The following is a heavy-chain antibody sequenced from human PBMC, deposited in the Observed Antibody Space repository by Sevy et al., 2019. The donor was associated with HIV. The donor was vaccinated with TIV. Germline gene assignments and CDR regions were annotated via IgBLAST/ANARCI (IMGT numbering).Heavy chain of an antibody. D-gene: IGHD3-22*01. Sequence: SETLSLTCTVSGGSISSYYWSWIRQPPGKGVEWIGYLYYSGSTNYNPSLKTRVTISADTSTNKFTLNLSSVTGADTAVYYCATCRYYYDSGGYFPFDYWGQGTLVTVSS. CDR1: GGSISSYY. CDR3: ATCRYYYDSGGYFPFDY. CDR2: LYYSGST. J-gene: IGHJ4*02. V-gene: IGHV4-59*01.